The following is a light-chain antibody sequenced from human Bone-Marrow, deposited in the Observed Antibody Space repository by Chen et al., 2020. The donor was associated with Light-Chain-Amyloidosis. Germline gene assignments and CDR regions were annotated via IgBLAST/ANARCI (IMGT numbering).Light chain of an antibody. CDR2: EVT. V-gene: IGLV2-14*01. Sequence: QSSLPQPASVYGSPGQSITISCTGTSSDVGGDNHVSWYQQHPDKAPKLMIYEVTNRPSWVPDRFSGSKSDNTASLTISGLKTEDEADYFCSSYTITNTLVFGSGTRVTVL. CDR1: SSDVGGDNH. CDR3: SSYTITNTLV. J-gene: IGLJ1*01.